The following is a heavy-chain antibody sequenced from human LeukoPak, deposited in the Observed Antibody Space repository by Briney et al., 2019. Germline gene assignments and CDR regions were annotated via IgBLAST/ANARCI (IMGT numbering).Heavy chain of an antibody. CDR3: ARDQRRREYSRRNYYYYYMDV. J-gene: IGHJ6*03. D-gene: IGHD6-13*01. CDR1: GFTFSSYA. V-gene: IGHV3-30-3*01. CDR2: ISYDGSNK. Sequence: GGSLRLSCAASGFTFSSYAMHWVRQAPGKGLEGVAVISYDGSNKYYGDSVKGRFTISRDNSKNTLYLQMNSLRAEDTAVYYCARDQRRREYSRRNYYYYYMDVWGKGTTVTVSS.